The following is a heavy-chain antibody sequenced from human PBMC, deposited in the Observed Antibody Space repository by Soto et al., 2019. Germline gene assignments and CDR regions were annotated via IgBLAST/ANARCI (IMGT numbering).Heavy chain of an antibody. V-gene: IGHV3-30*03. CDR3: AGALENPYFYYGLND. CDR2: TTYDGGIK. D-gene: IGHD1-1*01. J-gene: IGHJ6*02. Sequence: GGTLRLPCAASGSSFSRDGMEWVRLATGKGLEWVAATTYDGGIKHYVDSVKGRFTISRDNSKNTLYLQMNSLRVEDTATYYCAGALENPYFYYGLNDWGQGTTVAVSS. CDR1: GSSFSRDG.